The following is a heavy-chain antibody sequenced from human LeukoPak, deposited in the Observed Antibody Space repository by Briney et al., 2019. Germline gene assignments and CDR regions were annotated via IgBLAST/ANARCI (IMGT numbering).Heavy chain of an antibody. V-gene: IGHV1-8*02. D-gene: IGHD6-6*01. CDR1: GYTFTSYG. Sequence: ASVKVSCKASGYTFTSYGINWVRQATGQGLEWMGWMNPNSGNTGYAQKFQGRVTMTRNTSISTAYMELSSLRSEDTAVYYCARARPGYSSSSPSFDYWGQGTLVTVSS. J-gene: IGHJ4*02. CDR3: ARARPGYSSSSPSFDY. CDR2: MNPNSGNT.